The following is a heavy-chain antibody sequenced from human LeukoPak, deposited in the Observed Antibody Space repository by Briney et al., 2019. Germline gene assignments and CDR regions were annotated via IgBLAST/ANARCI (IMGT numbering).Heavy chain of an antibody. J-gene: IGHJ4*02. V-gene: IGHV3-23*01. CDR3: AKGGQDYDFWRFDY. CDR2: ISGSAGRT. Sequence: PGGSLRLSCAASGFSFSVYAMSWVRQAPGKGLEGVSSISGSAGRTYYTNSVKGRFTISRENFKNTVFLEMNNLGAEDTALYYCAKGGQDYDFWRFDYWGQGNLVIVSS. D-gene: IGHD3-3*01. CDR1: GFSFSVYA.